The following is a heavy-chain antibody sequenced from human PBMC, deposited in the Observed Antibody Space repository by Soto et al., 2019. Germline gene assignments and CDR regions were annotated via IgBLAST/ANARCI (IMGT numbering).Heavy chain of an antibody. J-gene: IGHJ3*02. CDR3: ASGIVVATALVLGFAI. CDR1: GFTFSSYA. Sequence: QVQLVESGGGVVQPGRSLRLSCAASGFTFSSYAMHWVRQAPGKGLEWVAVISYDGSNKYYADSVKGRFTISRDNSKNTLYLQMNSLRAEDTAVYYCASGIVVATALVLGFAIWGQGTMVTVSS. CDR2: ISYDGSNK. V-gene: IGHV3-30-3*01. D-gene: IGHD2-21*02.